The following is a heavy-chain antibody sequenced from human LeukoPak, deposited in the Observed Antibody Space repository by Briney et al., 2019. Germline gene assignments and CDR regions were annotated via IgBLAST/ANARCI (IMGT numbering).Heavy chain of an antibody. CDR2: IYYSGST. CDR1: GGSISSGNYY. J-gene: IGHJ4*02. Sequence: PSETLSLTCTVSGGSISSGNYYWSWIRQHPGKGLEWIGYIYYSGSTDYNPSLKSRVTISVDTSKNQFSLKLSSVTAADTAVYHCAGYNYGSGSYSAFDYWGQGTLVTVSS. D-gene: IGHD3-10*01. V-gene: IGHV4-31*03. CDR3: AGYNYGSGSYSAFDY.